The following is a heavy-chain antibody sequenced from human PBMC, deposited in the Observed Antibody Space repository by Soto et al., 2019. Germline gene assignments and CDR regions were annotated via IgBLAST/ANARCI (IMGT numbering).Heavy chain of an antibody. CDR1: GFTFGDYA. CDR3: TRDSGGYCSGGSCYPGW. J-gene: IGHJ4*02. D-gene: IGHD2-15*01. V-gene: IGHV3-49*03. Sequence: PGGSLRLSCTASGFTFGDYAMSWFRQAPGKGLEWVGFIRSKAYGGTTEYAASVKGRFTISRDDSKSIAYLQMNSLKTEDTAVYYCTRDSGGYCSGGSCYPGWWGQGTLVTVSS. CDR2: IRSKAYGGTT.